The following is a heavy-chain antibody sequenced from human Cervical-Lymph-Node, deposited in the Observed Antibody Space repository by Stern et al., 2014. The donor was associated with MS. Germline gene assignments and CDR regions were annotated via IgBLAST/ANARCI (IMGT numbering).Heavy chain of an antibody. V-gene: IGHV3-48*01. CDR1: GFTFSSYA. J-gene: IGHJ4*02. Sequence: EVQLVESGGGLVQPGGSLRLSCAASGFTFSSYAMNWVRQAPGKGLEWISYITTTSSTIYYADSVKGRFTISRDNAKNSLHLQMNSLRAEDTAVYYCARDGVYDYFDHWGQGTLVTVSS. D-gene: IGHD5/OR15-5a*01. CDR3: ARDGVYDYFDH. CDR2: ITTTSSTI.